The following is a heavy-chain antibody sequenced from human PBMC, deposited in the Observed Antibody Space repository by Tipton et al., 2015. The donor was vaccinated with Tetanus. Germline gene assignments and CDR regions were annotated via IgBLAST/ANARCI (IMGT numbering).Heavy chain of an antibody. CDR1: GFTFSSYA. V-gene: IGHV3-30-3*01. J-gene: IGHJ4*02. CDR3: ARGGFGDGYNLDY. D-gene: IGHD5-24*01. CDR2: ISYDGSNK. Sequence: SLRLSCAASGFTFSSYAMHWARQAPGKGLEWVAVISYDGSNKYYADSVKGRFTISRDNSRNTLYLQMNSLRAEDTAVYYCARGGFGDGYNLDYWGQGTLVTVSS.